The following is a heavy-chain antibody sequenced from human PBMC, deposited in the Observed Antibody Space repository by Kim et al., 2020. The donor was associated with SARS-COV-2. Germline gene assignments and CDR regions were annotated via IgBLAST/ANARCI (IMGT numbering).Heavy chain of an antibody. J-gene: IGHJ4*02. CDR2: HI. CDR3: LAEIGSRSFDG. V-gene: IGHV3-30*01. Sequence: HISYPDSVKGRFIRSRDNTKSTLYLQMNSLRPEDTAVYYCLAEIGSRSFDGGGQGTLVTVSS. D-gene: IGHD3-10*01.